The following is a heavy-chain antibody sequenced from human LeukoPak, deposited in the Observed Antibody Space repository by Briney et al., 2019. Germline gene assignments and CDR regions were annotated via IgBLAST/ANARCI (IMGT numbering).Heavy chain of an antibody. Sequence: PSETLSLTCTVSGGSISSYYWSWIRQPPGKGLEWIGEINHSGSTNYNPSLKSRVTISVDTSKNQFSLKLSSVTAADTAVYYCAREGGSSGFDYWGQGTLVTVSS. CDR3: AREGGSSGFDY. CDR2: INHSGST. D-gene: IGHD1-26*01. J-gene: IGHJ4*02. V-gene: IGHV4-34*01. CDR1: GGSISSYY.